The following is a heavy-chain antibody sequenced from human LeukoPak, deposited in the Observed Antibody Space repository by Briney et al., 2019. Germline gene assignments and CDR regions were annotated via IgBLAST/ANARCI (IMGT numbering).Heavy chain of an antibody. J-gene: IGHJ4*02. V-gene: IGHV4-34*01. CDR3: ARLIVVVPAAMKEYYFDY. CDR1: GGSFSGYY. D-gene: IGHD2-2*01. Sequence: KPSETLSLTCAVYGGSFSGYYWSWIRQPPGKGLEWMGEINHSGSTNYNTSLKSRVTISVDTTKNHFSLKLSSVTAADTAVYYCARLIVVVPAAMKEYYFDYWGQGTLVTVSS. CDR2: INHSGST.